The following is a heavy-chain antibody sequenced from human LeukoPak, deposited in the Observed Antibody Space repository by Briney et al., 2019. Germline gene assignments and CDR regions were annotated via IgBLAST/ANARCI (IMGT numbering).Heavy chain of an antibody. CDR3: ARASTFGAFDI. V-gene: IGHV3-48*04. Sequence: GGSLRLSCAASGFTFSSYSMNWVRQAPGKGLEWVSYISSSSSTIYYADSVKGRFTISRDNAKNSLYLQMNSLRAEDTAVYYCARASTFGAFDIWGQGTMVTVSS. D-gene: IGHD3-16*01. CDR2: ISSSSSTI. CDR1: GFTFSSYS. J-gene: IGHJ3*02.